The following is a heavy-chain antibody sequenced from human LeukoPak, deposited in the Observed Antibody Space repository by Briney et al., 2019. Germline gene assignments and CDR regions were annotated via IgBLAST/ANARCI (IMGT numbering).Heavy chain of an antibody. CDR1: GGSISSYY. Sequence: SETLSLTCTVSGGSISSYYWSWIRQPPGKGLEWIGYIYYSGSTNYNPSLKSRVTISVDTSKNQFSLKLSSVTAADTAVYYCARVFRFGVFDYWGEGTLVTVSS. CDR2: IYYSGST. J-gene: IGHJ4*02. V-gene: IGHV4-59*01. D-gene: IGHD3-10*01. CDR3: ARVFRFGVFDY.